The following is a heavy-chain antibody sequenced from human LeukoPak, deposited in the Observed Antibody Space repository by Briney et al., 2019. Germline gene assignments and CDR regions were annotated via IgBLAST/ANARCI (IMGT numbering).Heavy chain of an antibody. D-gene: IGHD1-26*01. J-gene: IGHJ4*02. Sequence: SETLSLTCAVYGGSFSGYYWSWIRQPPGKGLEWIGEINHSGSTNYNPSLKSRVTISVDTSKNQFSLKLSSVTAADTAVYYCARSGPYSGSYSGASGDYWGQGTQVTVSS. V-gene: IGHV4-34*01. CDR2: INHSGST. CDR3: ARSGPYSGSYSGASGDY. CDR1: GGSFSGYY.